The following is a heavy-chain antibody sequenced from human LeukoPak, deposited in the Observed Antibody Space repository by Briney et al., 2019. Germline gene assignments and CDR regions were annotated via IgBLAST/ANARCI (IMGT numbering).Heavy chain of an antibody. J-gene: IGHJ5*02. Sequence: GASAKVSCKASGYTFTSYGISRVRQAPGQGLEWMGWISAYNGNTNYAQKLQGRVTMTTDTSTSTAYMELRSLRSDDTAVYYCARDGCCSSTSCYSPHNWFDPWGQGTLVTVSS. CDR2: ISAYNGNT. CDR3: ARDGCCSSTSCYSPHNWFDP. V-gene: IGHV1-18*01. D-gene: IGHD2-2*01. CDR1: GYTFTSYG.